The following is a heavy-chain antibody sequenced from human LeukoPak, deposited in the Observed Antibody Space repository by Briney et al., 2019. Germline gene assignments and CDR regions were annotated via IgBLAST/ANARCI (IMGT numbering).Heavy chain of an antibody. CDR2: ISAYNGNT. J-gene: IGHJ6*02. CDR3: ARLSDYVGYYYGMDV. D-gene: IGHD4-17*01. CDR1: GYTFTSYG. V-gene: IGHV1-18*01. Sequence: ASVKVSCKASGYTFTSYGISWVRQAPGQGLEWMGWISAYNGNTNYAQKPQGRVTMTTDTSTSTAYMELRSLRSDDTAVYYCARLSDYVGYYYGMDVWGQGTTVTVSS.